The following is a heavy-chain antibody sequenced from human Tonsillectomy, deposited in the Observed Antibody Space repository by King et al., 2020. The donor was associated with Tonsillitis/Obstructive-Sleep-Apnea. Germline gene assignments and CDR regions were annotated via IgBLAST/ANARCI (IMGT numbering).Heavy chain of an antibody. V-gene: IGHV3-23*04. J-gene: IGHJ3*02. Sequence: VQLVESGGGLEQPGGSLRLSCAGTGFTFSTYAMSWVRQAPGKGLEWVSAISGGGGSTFYADSVKGRFTISRDNSKNTLDLQMNSLRAEDTAVYYCAKSRRYSTNDAFEIWGKGTMVTVSS. D-gene: IGHD6-13*01. CDR3: AKSRRYSTNDAFEI. CDR2: ISGGGGST. CDR1: GFTFSTYA.